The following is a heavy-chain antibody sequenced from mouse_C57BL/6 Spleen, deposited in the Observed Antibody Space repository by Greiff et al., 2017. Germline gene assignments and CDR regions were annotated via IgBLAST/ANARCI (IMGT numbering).Heavy chain of an antibody. Sequence: VQLQQSGPGLVQPSQSLSITCTVSGFSLTSYGVHWVRQSPGKGLEWLGVIWSGGSTDYNAAFISRLSISKDNSKSQVCFTMNRLQADDTAIYYCAMNRYYYGSSYDYAMDYWGQGTSVTFSS. CDR2: IWSGGST. D-gene: IGHD1-1*01. CDR1: GFSLTSYG. V-gene: IGHV2-2*01. CDR3: AMNRYYYGSSYDYAMDY. J-gene: IGHJ4*01.